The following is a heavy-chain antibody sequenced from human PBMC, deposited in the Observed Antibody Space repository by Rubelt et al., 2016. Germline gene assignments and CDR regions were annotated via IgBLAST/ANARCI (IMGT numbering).Heavy chain of an antibody. CDR1: GYTFTSYA. J-gene: IGHJ4*02. Sequence: QVQLVQSGAEVKKPGASVKVSCKASGYTFTSYAMHWVRQAPGHRLEWMGWINAGNGNTKYSQKFQGSVTMTEDTSTDTAYMELSSLRSEDTAVYYCATGIVVVPAHVPSRDYWGQGTLVTVSS. V-gene: IGHV1-3*01. CDR3: ATGIVVVPAHVPSRDY. D-gene: IGHD2-2*01. CDR2: INAGNGNT.